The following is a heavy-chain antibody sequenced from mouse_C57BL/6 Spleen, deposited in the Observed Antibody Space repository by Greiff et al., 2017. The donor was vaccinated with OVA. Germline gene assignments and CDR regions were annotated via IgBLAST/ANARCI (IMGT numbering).Heavy chain of an antibody. J-gene: IGHJ2*01. CDR1: GYSITSGYD. D-gene: IGHD2-3*01. V-gene: IGHV3-1*01. CDR3: AGGYYYFDY. Sequence: EVQGVESGPGMVKPSQSLSLTCTVTGYSITSGYDWHWIRHFPGNKLEWMGYISYSGSTNYNPSLKSRISITHDTSKNHFFLKLNSVTTEDTATYYCAGGYYYFDYWGQGTTLTVSS. CDR2: ISYSGST.